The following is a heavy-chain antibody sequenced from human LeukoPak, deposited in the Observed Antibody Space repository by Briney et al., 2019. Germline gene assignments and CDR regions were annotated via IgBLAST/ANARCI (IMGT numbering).Heavy chain of an antibody. Sequence: PGGSLRLSCAASGFTFSSYAMSWVRQAPGKGLEWVSAISGSGGSTYYADSVKGRFTISRDNSKNTLYLQMNSLRAEDTAVYYCAKDPGELRYFDWLPAPPDYWGQGTLVTVSS. D-gene: IGHD3-9*01. CDR2: ISGSGGST. CDR1: GFTFSSYA. V-gene: IGHV3-23*01. CDR3: AKDPGELRYFDWLPAPPDY. J-gene: IGHJ4*02.